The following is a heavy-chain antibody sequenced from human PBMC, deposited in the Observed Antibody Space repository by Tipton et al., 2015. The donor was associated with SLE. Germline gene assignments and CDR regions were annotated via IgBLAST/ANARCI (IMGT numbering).Heavy chain of an antibody. Sequence: QSGAEVKKPGASVKVSCKASGYTFTSYYMHWVRQAPGQGLEWMGIINRSGGSTSYAQKFQGRVTMTRDTSTSTVYMELSSLRSEDTAVYYCARGFLGYCSSTSCYDAFDIWGQGTMVTVSS. V-gene: IGHV1-46*01. CDR3: ARGFLGYCSSTSCYDAFDI. CDR1: GYTFTSYY. CDR2: INRSGGST. J-gene: IGHJ3*02. D-gene: IGHD2-2*01.